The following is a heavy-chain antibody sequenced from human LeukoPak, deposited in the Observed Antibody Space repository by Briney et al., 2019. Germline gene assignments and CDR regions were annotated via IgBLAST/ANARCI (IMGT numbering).Heavy chain of an antibody. V-gene: IGHV1-69*05. J-gene: IGHJ4*02. Sequence: ASVKVSCKASGGTFSSYATSWVRQAPGQGLEWMGGIIPIFGTANYAQKFQGRVTITTDESTSTAYMELSSLRSEDTAVYYCARVPRKWFGELLYLDYWGQGTLVTVSS. D-gene: IGHD3-10*01. CDR3: ARVPRKWFGELLYLDY. CDR2: IIPIFGTA. CDR1: GGTFSSYA.